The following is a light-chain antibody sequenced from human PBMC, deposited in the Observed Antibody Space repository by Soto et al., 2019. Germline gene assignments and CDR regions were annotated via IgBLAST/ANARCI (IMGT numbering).Light chain of an antibody. CDR2: ATS. V-gene: IGKV1-9*01. CDR3: QQRKTYPFT. J-gene: IGKJ5*01. CDR1: QGTSNY. Sequence: DIQLTQAPSFLSASVGDRDTITCRARQGTSNYLAWYQQKAGKAPKLLIYATSSLQSGVPSRFSGSGSGTEFTLTISSLQPEDFATFYCQQRKTYPFTFGQGTRLQIK.